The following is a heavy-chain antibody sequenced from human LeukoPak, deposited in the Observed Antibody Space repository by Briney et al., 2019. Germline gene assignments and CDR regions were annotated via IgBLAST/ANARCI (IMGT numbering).Heavy chain of an antibody. J-gene: IGHJ6*03. Sequence: SGGSLRLSCAASGFTFDDYTMHWVRQAPGKGLEGVFLISWDGGSTYYADSVKGRFTISRDNAKNSLYLQMNSLRAEDTGLYYCARDGEVGYSSGWYYYCYYMDVWGKGTTVTVSS. CDR1: GFTFDDYT. CDR2: ISWDGGST. D-gene: IGHD6-19*01. V-gene: IGHV3-43*01. CDR3: ARDGEVGYSSGWYYYCYYMDV.